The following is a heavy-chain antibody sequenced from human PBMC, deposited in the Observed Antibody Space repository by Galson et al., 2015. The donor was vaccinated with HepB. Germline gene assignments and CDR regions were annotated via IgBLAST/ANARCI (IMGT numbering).Heavy chain of an antibody. Sequence: SLRLSCAASGFTFSNAWMSWVRQAPGKGLEWVGRIKSKTDGGTTDYAAPVKGRFTISRDDSKNTLYLQMNSLKTEDTAVYYCTTTPDLRLLWFGEPRGGYYMDVWGKGTTVTVSS. CDR2: IKSKTDGGTT. J-gene: IGHJ6*03. D-gene: IGHD3-10*01. CDR1: GFTFSNAW. CDR3: TTTPDLRLLWFGEPRGGYYMDV. V-gene: IGHV3-15*01.